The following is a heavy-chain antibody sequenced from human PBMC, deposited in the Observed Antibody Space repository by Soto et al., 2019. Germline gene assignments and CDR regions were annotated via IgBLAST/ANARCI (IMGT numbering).Heavy chain of an antibody. V-gene: IGHV4-31*03. CDR3: ARESTTVTTSFDY. J-gene: IGHJ4*02. CDR2: IYYSGST. CDR1: GGSISSGGYY. D-gene: IGHD4-17*01. Sequence: SETLSLTCTVSGGSISSGGYYWSWIRQHPGKGLEWIGYIYYSGSTYYNPSLKSRVTISVDTSKNQFSLKLSSVTAADTAVYYCARESTTVTTSFDYWGQGTLVTVSS.